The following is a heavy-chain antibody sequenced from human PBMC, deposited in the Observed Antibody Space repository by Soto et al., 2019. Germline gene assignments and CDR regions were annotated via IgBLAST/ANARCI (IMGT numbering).Heavy chain of an antibody. V-gene: IGHV4-4*07. J-gene: IGHJ6*02. D-gene: IGHD6-13*01. CDR3: ARDFLAAAGRFVKYYYGMDV. CDR1: GGSISSYY. CDR2: IDTSGST. Sequence: PSETLSLTCTVSGGSISSYYWSWIRQPAGKGLEWIGHIDTSGSTNYNPSLKSRVTMSVDTSKNQFSLKLSSVTAADTAVYYCARDFLAAAGRFVKYYYGMDVWGQGTTVTVSS.